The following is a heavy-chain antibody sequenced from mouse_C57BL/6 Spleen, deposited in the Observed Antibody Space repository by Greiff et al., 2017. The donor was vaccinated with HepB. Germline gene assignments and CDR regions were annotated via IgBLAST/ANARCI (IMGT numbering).Heavy chain of an antibody. CDR1: GYTFTGYW. CDR2: ILPGSGST. CDR3: ARYGLYDYEGYWYFDV. V-gene: IGHV1-9*01. Sequence: QVQLQQSGAELMKPGASVKLSCKATGYTFTGYWIEWVKQRPGHGLEWIGEILPGSGSTNYNEKFKGKATFTADTSSNTAYMQLSSLTTEDSAIYYCARYGLYDYEGYWYFDVWGTGTTVTVSS. D-gene: IGHD2-4*01. J-gene: IGHJ1*03.